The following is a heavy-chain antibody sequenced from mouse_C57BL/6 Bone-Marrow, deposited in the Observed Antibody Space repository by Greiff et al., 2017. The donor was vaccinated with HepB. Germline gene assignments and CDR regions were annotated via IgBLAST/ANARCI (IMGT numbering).Heavy chain of an antibody. Sequence: PLQQSGAELARPGASVKLSCKASGYTFTSYGISWVKQRTGQGLEWIGEIYPRSGNTYYNEKFKGKATLTADKSSSTAYMELRSLTSEDSAVYFCATNWDGAYWGQGTLVTVSA. CDR2: IYPRSGNT. V-gene: IGHV1-81*01. J-gene: IGHJ3*01. D-gene: IGHD4-1*02. CDR3: ATNWDGAY. CDR1: GYTFTSYG.